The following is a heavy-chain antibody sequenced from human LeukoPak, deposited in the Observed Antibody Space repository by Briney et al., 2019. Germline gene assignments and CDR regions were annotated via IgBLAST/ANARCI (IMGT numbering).Heavy chain of an antibody. J-gene: IGHJ4*02. CDR3: ARAGATVTRHFDY. V-gene: IGHV3-48*03. Sequence: GGSLRLSCAASGFTFSSYEMNWVRQAPGKGLEGVSYISSSGSTIYYADSVKGRFTISRDNAKNSLYLQMNSLRAEDTAVYYCARAGATVTRHFDYWGQGTLVTVSS. D-gene: IGHD4-17*01. CDR1: GFTFSSYE. CDR2: ISSSGSTI.